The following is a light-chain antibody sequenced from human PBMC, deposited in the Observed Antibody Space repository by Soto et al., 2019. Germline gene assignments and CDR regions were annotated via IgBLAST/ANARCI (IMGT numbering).Light chain of an antibody. CDR1: QSVSSY. V-gene: IGKV3-11*01. CDR2: GAS. CDR3: QHRGKWPRT. J-gene: IGKJ2*01. Sequence: EIVLTQSPATLSLSPGERATLSCRASQSVSSYLAWYQQKPGQAPRLLIYGASNRATGIPARFSGSGSGTDSTLPISSLEPEDFAVYYCQHRGKWPRTFGQGTKLEIK.